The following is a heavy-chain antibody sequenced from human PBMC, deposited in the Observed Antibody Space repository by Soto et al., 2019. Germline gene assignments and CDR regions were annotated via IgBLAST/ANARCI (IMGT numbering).Heavy chain of an antibody. CDR1: GDSVTSNFC. D-gene: IGHD6-19*01. Sequence: SETLSLPCAVSGDSVTSNFCWSWVRQSPGKGLEWIGEGYHNVLTDYNPSLKSRVTMSVDTSKNEFSLKLTTLTAADTAIYSFARDAAVPGEYEIFDYLRQGTLVTV. V-gene: IGHV4-4*02. CDR3: ARDAAVPGEYEIFDY. CDR2: GYHNVLT. J-gene: IGHJ4*02.